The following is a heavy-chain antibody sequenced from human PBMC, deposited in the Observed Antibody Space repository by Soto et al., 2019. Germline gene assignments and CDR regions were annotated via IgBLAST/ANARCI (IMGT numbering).Heavy chain of an antibody. D-gene: IGHD7-27*01. CDR1: GFSLTTPGVG. V-gene: IGHV2-5*01. CDR3: AHRHRLGTVTDGFDF. CDR2: MYSNNRK. Sequence: QITLKESGPTLVKPTQTLTLTCTFSGFSLTTPGVGVGWIRQPPGKALEWLAVMYSNNRKRFSPSLETRVGITKATPKNQVVLTMTNSDHADTATYFCAHRHRLGTVTDGFDFWGQGLMVTVTS. J-gene: IGHJ4*02.